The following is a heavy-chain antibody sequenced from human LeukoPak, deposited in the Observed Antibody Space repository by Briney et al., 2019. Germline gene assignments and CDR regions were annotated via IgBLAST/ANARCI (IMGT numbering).Heavy chain of an antibody. D-gene: IGHD4-17*01. Sequence: SETLSLTCTVSGGSISSSSYYWGWIRQPPGKGLEWIGSIYYSGSTYYNPSLKSRVTISVDTSKNQFSLRLSSVTAADTAVYYCARDSSYGDYTGEGWFEPWGQGTLVTVSS. CDR2: IYYSGST. CDR3: ARDSSYGDYTGEGWFEP. J-gene: IGHJ5*02. CDR1: GGSISSSSYY. V-gene: IGHV4-39*07.